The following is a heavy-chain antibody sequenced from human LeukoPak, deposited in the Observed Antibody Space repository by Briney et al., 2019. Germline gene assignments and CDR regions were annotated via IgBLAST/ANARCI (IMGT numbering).Heavy chain of an antibody. CDR3: ARGFDSGYDRGFDY. V-gene: IGHV1-69*01. J-gene: IGHJ4*02. D-gene: IGHD5-12*01. CDR2: IIPIFGTA. CDR1: GGTFSSYA. Sequence: SVKVSCKASGGTFSSYATSWVRQAPGQGLEWMGGIIPIFGTANYAQKFQGRVAITADGSTSTAYMELSSLRSEDTAVYYCARGFDSGYDRGFDYWGQGTLVTVSS.